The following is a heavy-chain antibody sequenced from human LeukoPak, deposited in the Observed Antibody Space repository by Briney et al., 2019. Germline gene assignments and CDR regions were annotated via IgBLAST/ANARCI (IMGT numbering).Heavy chain of an antibody. CDR3: ARDVPHNWFDT. CDR2: INSDGGGA. CDR1: GITFGNDW. J-gene: IGHJ5*02. Sequence: GGSLRLSCAASGITFGNDWMHWVRQGPGKGLVWISRINSDGGGAIYADSVKGRFTVSRDNAKNTLYLQMNSPRAEDTAVYYCARDVPHNWFDTWGQGTLVTVSS. V-gene: IGHV3-74*01.